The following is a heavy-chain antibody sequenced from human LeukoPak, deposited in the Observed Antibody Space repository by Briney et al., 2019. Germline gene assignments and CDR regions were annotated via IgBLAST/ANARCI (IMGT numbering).Heavy chain of an antibody. CDR3: ARDRDIAAAGVGNTFDI. D-gene: IGHD6-13*01. J-gene: IGHJ3*02. CDR1: GFTFSNYA. Sequence: PGGSLRLSCAPSGFTFSNYAMHWVRQAPGKGLEWVAVVSYDGDNEYYADSVKGRFTISRDNSKNTLYLQMNSLGPDDTALYYCARDRDIAAAGVGNTFDIWGQGTMVTVSS. V-gene: IGHV3-30-3*01. CDR2: VSYDGDNE.